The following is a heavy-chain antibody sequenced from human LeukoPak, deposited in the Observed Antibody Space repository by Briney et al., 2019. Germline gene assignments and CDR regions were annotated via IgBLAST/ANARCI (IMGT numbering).Heavy chain of an antibody. CDR1: GFIFSSYS. Sequence: GGSLRLSCAASGFIFSSYSMNWVRQAPGKGLEWLSYISSNGNVIYYADSVKGRFTISRDNAKNSLYLHMNSLRDEDTAVYYCARVYSSGWYGYWGQGTLVTVSS. CDR2: ISSNGNVI. D-gene: IGHD6-19*01. CDR3: ARVYSSGWYGY. V-gene: IGHV3-48*02. J-gene: IGHJ4*02.